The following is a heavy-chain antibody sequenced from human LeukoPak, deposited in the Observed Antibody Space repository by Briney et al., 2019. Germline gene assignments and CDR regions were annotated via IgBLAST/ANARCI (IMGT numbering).Heavy chain of an antibody. CDR3: ARDGGAERYGYLYYFDY. CDR2: ISSSSSYI. Sequence: GGSLRLSCAASGFTFSSYSMNWVRQAPGKGPEWVSSISSSSSYIYYADSVKGGFTISRDKAKKSLYLQMNRLRAEDTAVYYCARDGGAERYGYLYYFDYWGQGTLVTVSS. CDR1: GFTFSSYS. J-gene: IGHJ4*02. D-gene: IGHD5-18*01. V-gene: IGHV3-21*01.